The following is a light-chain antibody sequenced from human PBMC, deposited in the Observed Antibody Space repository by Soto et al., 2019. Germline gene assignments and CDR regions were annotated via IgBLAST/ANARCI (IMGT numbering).Light chain of an antibody. CDR1: SSDVGGYNY. V-gene: IGLV2-14*03. CDR2: DVS. Sequence: SVLSQPPSVSGSPGQSTTISCTGTSSDVGGYNYVSWYQHHPGKAPKLMIYDVSNRPSGVSNRSSGSMSGNTASLTISGLQAEDEADYYCSSYTGSSTLDVFGSGTKVTVL. CDR3: SSYTGSSTLDV. J-gene: IGLJ1*01.